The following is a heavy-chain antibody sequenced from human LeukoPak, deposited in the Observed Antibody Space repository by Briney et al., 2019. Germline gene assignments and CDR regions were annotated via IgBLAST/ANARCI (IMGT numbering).Heavy chain of an antibody. V-gene: IGHV1-18*01. Sequence: ASVKVSCKASGYTFTSYGISWVRQAPGQGLEWMEWISAYNGNTNYAQKLQGRVTMTTDTSTSTAYMELRSLRSDDTAVYYCAGSPGDCSGGSCARIDPWGQGTLVTVSS. D-gene: IGHD2-15*01. CDR1: GYTFTSYG. CDR2: ISAYNGNT. J-gene: IGHJ5*02. CDR3: AGSPGDCSGGSCARIDP.